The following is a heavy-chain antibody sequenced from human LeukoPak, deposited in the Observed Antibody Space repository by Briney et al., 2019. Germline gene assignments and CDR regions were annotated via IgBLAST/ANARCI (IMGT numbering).Heavy chain of an antibody. J-gene: IGHJ4*02. CDR2: IRYDGSEK. V-gene: IGHV3-30*02. CDR3: AEDNNGWAFDF. CDR1: GFTFSSYG. Sequence: GRSLRLSCAASGFTFSSYGLHWVRQAPGKGLEWVAIIRYDGSEKSYANSVKGRFTISRDNSKNTLYLQMSSLTAEDTAVYSCAEDNNGWAFDFWGQGTLVTVSS. D-gene: IGHD6-19*01.